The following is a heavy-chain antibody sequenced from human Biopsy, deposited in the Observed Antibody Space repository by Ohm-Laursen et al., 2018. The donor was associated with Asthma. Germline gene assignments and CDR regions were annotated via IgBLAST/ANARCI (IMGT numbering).Heavy chain of an antibody. J-gene: IGHJ4*02. CDR1: GYRLTDLS. CDR3: ASDFPKDYVRYNFQF. V-gene: IGHV1-24*01. CDR2: QDHEEGGT. Sequence: SVKVPCKISGYRLTDLSMHWVRQAPGQGLEWQGGQDHEEGGTVNARRFQGRVTMTEDTSTDTAYMELSSLISDDTAVYYCASDFPKDYVRYNFQFWGQGTLVTVSS. D-gene: IGHD4-17*01.